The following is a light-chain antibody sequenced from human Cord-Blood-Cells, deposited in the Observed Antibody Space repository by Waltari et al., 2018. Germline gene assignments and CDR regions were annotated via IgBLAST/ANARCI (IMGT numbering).Light chain of an antibody. J-gene: IGLJ1*01. CDR2: DVS. CDR3: CSYAGSYTYV. Sequence: QSALTQPRSVSGSPGQSVTISCTGTSSDVGGYNYVTWYQQHPGKTPKLMIFDVSKRPSGVPDRFSGSKSGNTASLTISGLQAEDEAEYYCCSYAGSYTYVFGTGTKFTVL. V-gene: IGLV2-11*01. CDR1: SSDVGGYNY.